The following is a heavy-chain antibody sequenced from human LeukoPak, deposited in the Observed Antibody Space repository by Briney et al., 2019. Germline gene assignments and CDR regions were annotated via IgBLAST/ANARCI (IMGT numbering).Heavy chain of an antibody. CDR3: ARGIAVAGRRLGNWFDP. V-gene: IGHV4-4*02. Sequence: SGTLSLTCAVSGGSISSSNWWSWVRQPPGKGLEWIGEIYHSGSTNYNPSLKSRVTMSVDTSKNQFSLKLSSVTAADTAVYYCARGIAVAGRRLGNWFDPWGQGTLVTVSS. J-gene: IGHJ5*02. CDR2: IYHSGST. CDR1: GGSISSSNW. D-gene: IGHD6-19*01.